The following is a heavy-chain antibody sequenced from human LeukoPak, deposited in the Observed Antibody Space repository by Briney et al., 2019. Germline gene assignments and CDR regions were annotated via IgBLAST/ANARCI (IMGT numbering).Heavy chain of an antibody. D-gene: IGHD5-24*01. Sequence: PGGSLRLSCAAPGFTFGDFAMHWVRQAPAKGLDWVAVVSYDGSDSYYAQSVRGRFTISRDSSDNTLYLQMNSLRPEDSGVYFCARIRDSKQLFFEAFDVWGQGTRITVSS. CDR2: VSYDGSDS. CDR3: ARIRDSKQLFFEAFDV. J-gene: IGHJ3*01. CDR1: GFTFGDFA. V-gene: IGHV3-30-3*01.